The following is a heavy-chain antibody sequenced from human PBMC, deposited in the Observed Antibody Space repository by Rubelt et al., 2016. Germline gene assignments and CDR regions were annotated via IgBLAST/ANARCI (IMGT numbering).Heavy chain of an antibody. CDR1: GYTFTSYG. Sequence: QVQLVQSGAEVKKPGASVKVSCKASGYTFTSYGISWVRQAPGQGLEWMGWISAYNGNTNYAQKHQGRGTMTTDTSTSTAYMELRSLRSDDTAVYYCARDGAFPLGSGFEKRSDYWGQGTLVTVSS. CDR2: ISAYNGNT. V-gene: IGHV1-18*01. CDR3: ARDGAFPLGSGFEKRSDY. J-gene: IGHJ4*02. D-gene: IGHD3-10*01.